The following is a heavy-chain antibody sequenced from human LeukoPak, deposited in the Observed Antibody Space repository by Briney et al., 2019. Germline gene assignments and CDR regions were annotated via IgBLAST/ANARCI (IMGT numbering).Heavy chain of an antibody. CDR3: VRDGGVSGYDLLDY. CDR1: GFTFSNYW. V-gene: IGHV3-7*01. Sequence: AGGSLRLSCAASGFTFSNYWMTWFRQAPGKGLEWVAHINQDGSEEHYMDSVKARFTISRDNAKNSLSLQMNSLRAEDTAVYYCVRDGGVSGYDLLDYWGQGTLVTVSS. CDR2: INQDGSEE. D-gene: IGHD5-12*01. J-gene: IGHJ4*02.